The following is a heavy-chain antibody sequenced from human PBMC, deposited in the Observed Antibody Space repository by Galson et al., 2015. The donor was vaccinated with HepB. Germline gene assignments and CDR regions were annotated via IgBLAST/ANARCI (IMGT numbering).Heavy chain of an antibody. CDR2: IYASGTT. J-gene: IGHJ6*04. CDR3: ARRLAV. CDR1: GGSISGESYY. Sequence: TLSLTCTVSGGSISGESYYWSWIRQPAGKGLEWIGRIYASGTTNYNPSLQSRVTMSVDTSKNQFSLNLNSVTAADTAVYYCARRLAVWGRGTTVTVFS. V-gene: IGHV4-61*02.